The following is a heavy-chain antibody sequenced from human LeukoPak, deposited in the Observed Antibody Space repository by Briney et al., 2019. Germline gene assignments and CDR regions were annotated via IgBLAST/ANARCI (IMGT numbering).Heavy chain of an antibody. CDR3: ATEGVVATTAPFDY. CDR1: GFTFSSYE. CDR2: ISSSGSTI. Sequence: PGGSLRLSCAASGFTFSSYEMNWVRQAPGKGLEWVSYISSSGSTIYYADSVWGRFTISRDNAKNSLYLQMNSLRAEDTAVYYCATEGVVATTAPFDYWGQGTLVTVSS. V-gene: IGHV3-48*03. D-gene: IGHD2-15*01. J-gene: IGHJ4*02.